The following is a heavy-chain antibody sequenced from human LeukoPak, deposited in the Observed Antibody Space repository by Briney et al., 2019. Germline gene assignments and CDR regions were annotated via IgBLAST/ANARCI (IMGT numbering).Heavy chain of an antibody. V-gene: IGHV4-34*01. CDR3: ARPSSMVRGQTGYFDY. J-gene: IGHJ4*02. CDR2: INHSGST. D-gene: IGHD3-10*01. Sequence: SETLSLTCAVYGGSFSGYYWSWIRQPPGKGLEWIGEINHSGSTNYNPSLKSRVTISVDTSKNKFSLKLSSVTAADTAVYYCARPSSMVRGQTGYFDYWGQGTLVTVSS. CDR1: GGSFSGYY.